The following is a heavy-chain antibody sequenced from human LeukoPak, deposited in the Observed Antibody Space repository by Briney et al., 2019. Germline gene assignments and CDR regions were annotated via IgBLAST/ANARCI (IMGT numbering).Heavy chain of an antibody. CDR3: ARGSWFGEFPFDY. Sequence: SVKVSCKASGGTFSSYAISWVRQAPGQGLEWMGGIIPIFGTANYAQKFQGRVTITADESTSTAYMELSSLRSEDTAVYYCARGSWFGEFPFDYGGQGTLVTVSS. CDR2: IIPIFGTA. V-gene: IGHV1-69*13. CDR1: GGTFSSYA. J-gene: IGHJ4*02. D-gene: IGHD3-10*01.